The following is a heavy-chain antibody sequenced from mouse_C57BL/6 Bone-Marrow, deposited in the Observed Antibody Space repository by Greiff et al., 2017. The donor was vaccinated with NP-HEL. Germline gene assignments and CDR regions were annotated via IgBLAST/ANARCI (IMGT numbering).Heavy chain of an antibody. J-gene: IGHJ3*01. CDR2: IRSKSNNYAT. CDR3: VRHGDDGYSAWFAY. V-gene: IGHV10-1*01. CDR1: GFSFNTYA. D-gene: IGHD2-3*01. Sequence: DVHLVESGGGLVQPKGSLKLSCAASGFSFNTYAMNWVRQAPGKGLEWVARIRSKSNNYATYYADSVKDRFTISRDDSESMLYLQMNNLKTEDTAMYYCVRHGDDGYSAWFAYWGQGTLVTVSA.